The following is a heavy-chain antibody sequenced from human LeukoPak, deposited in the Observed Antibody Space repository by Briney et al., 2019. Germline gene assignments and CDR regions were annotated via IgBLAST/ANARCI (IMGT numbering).Heavy chain of an antibody. V-gene: IGHV3-23*01. Sequence: GGSLRLSCAASGFTFSSYAMSWVRQAPGKGLEWVSSINGSGDNTYYADSVKGRFTSTRDNSKNTLYLQMNSLRAEDTAVDYCAKGTYDDDSAYYFDYWGQGTLVTVSS. J-gene: IGHJ4*02. CDR3: AKGTYDDDSAYYFDY. CDR2: INGSGDNT. D-gene: IGHD4-17*01. CDR1: GFTFSSYA.